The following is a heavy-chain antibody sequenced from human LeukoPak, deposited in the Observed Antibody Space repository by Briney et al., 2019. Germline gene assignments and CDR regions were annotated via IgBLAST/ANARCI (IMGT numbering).Heavy chain of an antibody. D-gene: IGHD3-3*01. J-gene: IGHJ4*02. CDR3: ARDLTIFGVVTPYFDY. Sequence: PGGSLRLSCAASGFTFSDYYMSWIRQAPGKGLEWVSYISSSSSTIYYADSVKGRFTISRDNAKNSLYLQMNSLRAEDTAVYYCARDLTIFGVVTPYFDYWGQGTLVTVSS. CDR1: GFTFSDYY. V-gene: IGHV3-11*04. CDR2: ISSSSSTI.